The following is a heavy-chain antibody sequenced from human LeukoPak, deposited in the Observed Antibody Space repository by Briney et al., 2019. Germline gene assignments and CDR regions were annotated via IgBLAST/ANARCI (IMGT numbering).Heavy chain of an antibody. V-gene: IGHV4-31*03. J-gene: IGHJ5*02. CDR3: ARDLAATLGYCSGGSCYSNWFDP. CDR1: GGSISSGGYY. D-gene: IGHD2-15*01. Sequence: SQTLSPTCTVSGGSISSGGYYWSWIRQHPGKGLEWIGYIYYSGSTYYNPSLKSRVTISVDTSKNQFSLKLSSVTAADTAVYYCARDLAATLGYCSGGSCYSNWFDPWGQGTLVTVSS. CDR2: IYYSGST.